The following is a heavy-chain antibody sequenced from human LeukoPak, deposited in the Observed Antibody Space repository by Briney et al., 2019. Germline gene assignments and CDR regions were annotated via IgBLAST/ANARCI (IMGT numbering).Heavy chain of an antibody. CDR3: ARGSVLMGYASFDY. J-gene: IGHJ4*02. CDR2: VVQSGRT. CDR1: GGSFSGYY. D-gene: IGHD2-8*01. V-gene: IGHV4-34*12. Sequence: SETLSLTCTVYGGSFSGYYWTWIRQPPGKGLEWIAEVVQSGRTNYSPSLESRLTLSVDTSKNQFSLKLSSVTAADTAVYYCARGSVLMGYASFDYWGQGALVTVSS.